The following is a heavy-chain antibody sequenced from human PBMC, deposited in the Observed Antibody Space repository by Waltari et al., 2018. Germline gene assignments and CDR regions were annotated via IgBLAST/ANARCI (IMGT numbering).Heavy chain of an antibody. J-gene: IGHJ4*02. D-gene: IGHD3-22*01. CDR3: ARYGYYYDSRGGFDY. CDR1: GYTFTSSD. CDR2: MNPNSGNT. V-gene: IGHV1-8*03. Sequence: QGQLVQSGAEVKKPGASVKVSCKASGYTFTSSDNNWVRHATGQGLEWMGWMNPNSGNTGYAQKFQGRVTITRNTSISTAYMELSSLRSEDTAVYYCARYGYYYDSRGGFDYWGQGTLVTVSS.